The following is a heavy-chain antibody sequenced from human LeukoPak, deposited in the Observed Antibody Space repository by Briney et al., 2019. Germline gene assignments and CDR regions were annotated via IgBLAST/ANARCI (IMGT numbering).Heavy chain of an antibody. CDR1: GFTFSSYE. D-gene: IGHD3-16*01. V-gene: IGHV3-48*03. CDR2: ISSSGSTI. J-gene: IGHJ4*02. Sequence: GGSLRLSCAASGFTFSSYEMNWVRQAPGKGLEWVSYISSSGSTIYYADSVKGRFTISRDNAKNSLYLQMNSLRAEDTAVYYCVPFGGVISRPHWGQGTLVTVSS. CDR3: VPFGGVISRPH.